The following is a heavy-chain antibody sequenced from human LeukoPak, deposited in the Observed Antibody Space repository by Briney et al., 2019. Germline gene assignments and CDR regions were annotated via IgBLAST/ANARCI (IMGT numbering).Heavy chain of an antibody. CDR3: AKDMAAYYYASGNIDY. CDR1: GFTFHDSA. V-gene: IGHV3-43D*03. Sequence: GGSLRLSCAASGFTFHDSAMHWVRQTPGRGLEWVSLISWDGGSTYYADSVKGRFTISRDNSKNSLYLQMNSLRAEDTALYYCAKDMAAYYYASGNIDYWGQGTLVTVSS. J-gene: IGHJ4*02. D-gene: IGHD3-10*01. CDR2: ISWDGGST.